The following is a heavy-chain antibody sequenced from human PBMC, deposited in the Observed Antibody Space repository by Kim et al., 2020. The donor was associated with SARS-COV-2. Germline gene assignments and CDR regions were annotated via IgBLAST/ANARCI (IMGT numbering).Heavy chain of an antibody. Sequence: GGSLRLSCAASGFTFSSYAMHWVRQAPGKGLEWVAVISYDGSNKYYADSVKGRFTISRDNSKNTLYLQMNSLRAEDTAVYYCARDGEVGATYYYYYGMDVWGQGTTVTVSS. D-gene: IGHD1-26*01. CDR1: GFTFSSYA. CDR2: ISYDGSNK. V-gene: IGHV3-30*04. CDR3: ARDGEVGATYYYYYGMDV. J-gene: IGHJ6*02.